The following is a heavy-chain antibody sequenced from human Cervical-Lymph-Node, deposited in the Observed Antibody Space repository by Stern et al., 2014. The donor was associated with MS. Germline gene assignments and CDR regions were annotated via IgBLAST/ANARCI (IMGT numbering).Heavy chain of an antibody. Sequence: DQLVASWAEVTKPGSSVKVSCKASGGTFSKFPSSWVRQAPGQGLEWMGGIFPVFGTPTYAQEFRGRVTITADVSTSTVYMELSSLRSDDTAVYYCALSSETSDRWYSLGYDLWGQGTLVTVSS. CDR1: GGTFSKFP. D-gene: IGHD6-13*01. CDR3: ALSSETSDRWYSLGYDL. V-gene: IGHV1-69*01. J-gene: IGHJ5*02. CDR2: IFPVFGTP.